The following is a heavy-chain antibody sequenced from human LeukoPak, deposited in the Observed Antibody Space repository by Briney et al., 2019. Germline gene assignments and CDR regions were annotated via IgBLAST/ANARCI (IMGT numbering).Heavy chain of an antibody. J-gene: IGHJ4*02. CDR1: GFTVSSNY. CDR2: IYSGGST. V-gene: IGHV3-66*02. Sequence: GGSLRLSCAASGFTVSSNYMSWVRQAPGKGLEWVSVIYSGGSTYYADSVKGRSTISRDNSKNTLFLQMNSLRAENTAVYYCARVEGCGGDCYTFDYWGQGTLVTVSS. CDR3: ARVEGCGGDCYTFDY. D-gene: IGHD2-21*01.